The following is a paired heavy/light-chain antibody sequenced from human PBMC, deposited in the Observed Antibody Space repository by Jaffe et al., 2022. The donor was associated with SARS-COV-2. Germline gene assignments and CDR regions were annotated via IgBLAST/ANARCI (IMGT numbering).Light chain of an antibody. Sequence: SYALTQPPSVSVSPGQTASITCSGDKLGNKNACWYQQKPGQSPVLVIYQNSERPSGIPERFSGSNSGNTATLTISGTQAMDEADYYCQAWDSSTAYYVFGTGTKVTVL. CDR3: QAWDSSTAYYV. CDR2: QNS. J-gene: IGLJ1*01. V-gene: IGLV3-1*01. CDR1: KLGNKN.
Heavy chain of an antibody. V-gene: IGHV4-4*02. CDR2: IYYRGSI. J-gene: IGHJ6*02. CDR3: ARVNRKGYFYYGMDV. CDR1: DGSVSSAYW. Sequence: QVQLQESGPGLVKPSGTLSLTCAVSDGSVSSAYWWSWVRQSPGKGLEWIGEIYYRGSIYYNPSLRSRLTISVDKSNNQFSLRLTSVTAADTALYYCARVNRKGYFYYGMDVWGQGTMVTVSS.